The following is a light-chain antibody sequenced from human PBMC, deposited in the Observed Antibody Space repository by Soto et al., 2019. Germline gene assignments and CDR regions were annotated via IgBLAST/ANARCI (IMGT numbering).Light chain of an antibody. J-gene: IGKJ1*01. CDR3: QQSYGSLL. V-gene: IGKV1-39*01. CDR1: QSISSY. CDR2: AAS. Sequence: DIQMTQSPSSLSASLGDRVTITCRANQSISSYLNWYQQKPGKAPQLLIYAASSLQSGVPSRFSGSGSGTDFTLTISSLKPEDFATYYCQQSYGSLLFGQGTKVEIK.